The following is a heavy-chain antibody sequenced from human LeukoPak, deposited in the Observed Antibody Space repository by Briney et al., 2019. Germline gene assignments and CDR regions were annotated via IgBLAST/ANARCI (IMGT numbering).Heavy chain of an antibody. CDR3: ASDRCSSTSCYPPSDY. Sequence: ASVKVSCKASGGTFSSCAISWVRQAPGQGLEWMGGIIPIFGTANYAQKFQGRVTITADKSTSTAYMEMSSLRSEDTAVYYCASDRCSSTSCYPPSDYWGQGTLVTVSS. J-gene: IGHJ4*02. CDR1: GGTFSSCA. CDR2: IIPIFGTA. D-gene: IGHD2-2*01. V-gene: IGHV1-69*06.